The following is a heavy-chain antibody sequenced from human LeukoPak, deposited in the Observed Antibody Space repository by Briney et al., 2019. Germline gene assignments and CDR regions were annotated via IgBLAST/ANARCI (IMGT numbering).Heavy chain of an antibody. CDR3: ARDPHYYGSGGYKAA. CDR1: GGSISSYY. CDR2: LYHSGST. J-gene: IGHJ5*02. Sequence: SETLSLTCSVSGGSISSYYWSWTRQPPGKGLEWIGSLYHSGSTYYNPSLKSRVTISVDTSKNQFSLKLNSVTAADTAVYYCARDPHYYGSGGYKAAWGQGTLVTVSS. D-gene: IGHD3-10*01. V-gene: IGHV4-59*04.